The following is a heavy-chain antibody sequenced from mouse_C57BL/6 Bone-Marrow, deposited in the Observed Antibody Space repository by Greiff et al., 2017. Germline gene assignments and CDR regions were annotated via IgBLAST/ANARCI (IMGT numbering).Heavy chain of an antibody. Sequence: VQLQQSGAELVRPGASVTLSCKASGYPFTDYEMHLVKQTPVHGLEWIGAIDPETGGTAYNQKFKGKAILTADKSSSTAYMALRSLKSEDSAVYYGTTTVVATPYYFDDWGQGTTLTVSS. CDR3: TTTVVATPYYFDD. J-gene: IGHJ2*01. CDR2: IDPETGGT. D-gene: IGHD1-1*01. V-gene: IGHV1-15*01. CDR1: GYPFTDYE.